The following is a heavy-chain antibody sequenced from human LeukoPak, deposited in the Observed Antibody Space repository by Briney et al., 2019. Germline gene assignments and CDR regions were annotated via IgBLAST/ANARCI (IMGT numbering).Heavy chain of an antibody. Sequence: PGGSLRLSCAAFGFTASSNYMSWVRQAPGKGLEWVSVIYSGGSTYYADSVKGRFTISRDNSKNTLYLQMNSLRAEDTAVYYCATFLEMATTPFDYWGQGTLVTVSS. CDR1: GFTASSNY. J-gene: IGHJ4*02. D-gene: IGHD5-24*01. V-gene: IGHV3-53*01. CDR3: ATFLEMATTPFDY. CDR2: IYSGGST.